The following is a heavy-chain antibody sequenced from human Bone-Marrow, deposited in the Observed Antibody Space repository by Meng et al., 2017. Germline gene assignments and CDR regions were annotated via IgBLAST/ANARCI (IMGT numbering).Heavy chain of an antibody. CDR2: IDWDDDK. Sequence: SGPTLVKPTQTLTLTCTFSGFSLSTSGMRESWIRQPPGKALEWLARIDWDDDKFYSPSLKTRLTISKDTSKNQVVLTMTNMDPVDTATYYCARMTLDSYGAHYFDYWGQGTLVTVSS. J-gene: IGHJ4*02. CDR3: ARMTLDSYGAHYFDY. V-gene: IGHV2-70*04. D-gene: IGHD5-18*01. CDR1: GFSLSTSGMR.